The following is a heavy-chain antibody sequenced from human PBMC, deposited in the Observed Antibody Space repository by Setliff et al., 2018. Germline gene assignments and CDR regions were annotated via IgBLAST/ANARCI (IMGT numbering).Heavy chain of an antibody. CDR2: IYHSGSS. D-gene: IGHD2-2*01. CDR1: GESFSNNY. J-gene: IGHJ3*02. Sequence: SETLSLTCSVYGESFSNNYWGWIRQPPGKGLECIGSIYHSGSSYYNPSLRSRVTISVDTSKNQSSLILRSVTAADTAVYYCARGRMRGSCSGPSCTYDPFDIWGQGTPVTVSS. CDR3: ARGRMRGSCSGPSCTYDPFDI. V-gene: IGHV4-34*01.